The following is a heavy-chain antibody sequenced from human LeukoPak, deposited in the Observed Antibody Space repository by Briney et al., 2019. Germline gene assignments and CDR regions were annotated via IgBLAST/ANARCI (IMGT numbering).Heavy chain of an antibody. D-gene: IGHD3-9*01. J-gene: IGHJ5*02. Sequence: GRSLRLSCAASGFTFSSYGMHWVRQAPGKGLEWVAVISYDGSNKYYADSVKGRFTISRDNSKNTLYLQMNSLRAEDTAVYYCARGGYDILTGYYNWFDPWGQGTLVTVSS. CDR3: ARGGYDILTGYYNWFDP. V-gene: IGHV3-30*03. CDR1: GFTFSSYG. CDR2: ISYDGSNK.